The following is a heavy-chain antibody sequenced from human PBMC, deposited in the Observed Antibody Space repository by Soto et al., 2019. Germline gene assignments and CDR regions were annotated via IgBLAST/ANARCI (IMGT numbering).Heavy chain of an antibody. CDR3: ARDSTRYSYGPSSFDY. Sequence: ASVKGSCKASGYTFTSYAMHWVRQAPGQRLEWMGWINAGNGNTKYSQKFQGRVTITRDTSASTAYMELSSLRSEDTAVYYCARDSTRYSYGPSSFDYWGQGTLVTVSS. CDR2: INAGNGNT. V-gene: IGHV1-3*01. J-gene: IGHJ4*02. CDR1: GYTFTSYA. D-gene: IGHD5-18*01.